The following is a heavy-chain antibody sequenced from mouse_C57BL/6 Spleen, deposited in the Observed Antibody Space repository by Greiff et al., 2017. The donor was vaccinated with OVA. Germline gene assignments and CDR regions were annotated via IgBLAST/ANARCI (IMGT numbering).Heavy chain of an antibody. CDR2: ISSGSSTI. CDR1: GFTFSDYG. J-gene: IGHJ3*01. CDR3: ANDYDGAWFAY. Sequence: DVMLVESGGGLVKPGGSLKLSCAASGFTFSDYGMHWVRQAPEKGLEWVAYISSGSSTIYYADTVKGRFTISRDNAKNTLFLQMTSLRSEDTAMYYCANDYDGAWFAYWGQGTLVTVSA. D-gene: IGHD2-4*01. V-gene: IGHV5-17*01.